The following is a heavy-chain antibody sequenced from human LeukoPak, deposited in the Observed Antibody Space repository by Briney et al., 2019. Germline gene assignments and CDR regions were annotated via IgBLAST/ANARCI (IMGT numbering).Heavy chain of an antibody. D-gene: IGHD5/OR15-5a*01. CDR1: GYSFTSYW. CDR2: IYPGDSDT. J-gene: IGHJ4*02. CDR3: ARHEYSVYDSSPFDY. Sequence: GESLKISCKGSGYSFTSYWIGWVRQMPGKGLEWMGIIYPGDSDTRYSPSFQGQVTISADRSISTAYLQWSSLKASDTAMYYCARHEYSVYDSSPFDYWGQGTLVTVSS. V-gene: IGHV5-51*01.